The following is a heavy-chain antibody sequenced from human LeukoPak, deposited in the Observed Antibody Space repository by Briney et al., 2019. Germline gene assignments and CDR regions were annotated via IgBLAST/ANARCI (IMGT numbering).Heavy chain of an antibody. Sequence: GRSLRLSCAASGFTFSSYGMHWVRQAPDKGLEWVAVISYDGSNKYYADSVKGRFTISRDNSKNTLNLQMNSLRAEDTAVYYCAQTGEWSSYYYYYGMDVWGQGTTVTVSS. D-gene: IGHD3-16*01. CDR3: AQTGEWSSYYYYYGMDV. CDR1: GFTFSSYG. CDR2: ISYDGSNK. V-gene: IGHV3-30*03. J-gene: IGHJ6*02.